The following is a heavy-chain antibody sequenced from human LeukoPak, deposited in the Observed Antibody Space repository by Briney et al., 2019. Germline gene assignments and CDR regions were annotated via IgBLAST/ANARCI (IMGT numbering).Heavy chain of an antibody. CDR2: IIPIFGTA. D-gene: IGHD6-13*01. Sequence: SVKVSCKASGGTFSSYAISWVRQAPGQGLEWMGGIIPIFGTANYAQKFQGRVTITTDESTSTAYMELSSLRSEDTAVYYCGAAAGTSSYYYYYYMDVWGKGTTATVSS. CDR1: GGTFSSYA. J-gene: IGHJ6*03. CDR3: GAAAGTSSYYYYYYMDV. V-gene: IGHV1-69*05.